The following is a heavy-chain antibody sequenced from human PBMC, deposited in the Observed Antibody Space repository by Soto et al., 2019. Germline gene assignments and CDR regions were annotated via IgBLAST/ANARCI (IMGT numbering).Heavy chain of an antibody. J-gene: IGHJ4*02. CDR2: INPNSGGT. CDR1: GYTFTGYY. CDR3: AREHVNYDSSGDFDY. D-gene: IGHD3-22*01. Sequence: GASVKVCCKASGYTFTGYYMHWVRQAPGQGLEWMGWINPNSGGTNYAQKFQGWVTMTRDTSISTAYMELSRLRSDDTAVYYCAREHVNYDSSGDFDYWGPGTLVTVSS. V-gene: IGHV1-2*04.